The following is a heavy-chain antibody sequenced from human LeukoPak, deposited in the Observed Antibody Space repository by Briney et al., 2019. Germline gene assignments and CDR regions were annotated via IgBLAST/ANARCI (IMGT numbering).Heavy chain of an antibody. CDR2: ISSSGSTI. CDR1: GFMFRRYS. V-gene: IGHV3-48*04. D-gene: IGHD5-24*01. Sequence: GGSLRLSCTASGFMFRRYSMNWVRQAPGKGLEWVSYISSSGSTIYYADSVKGRFTISRDNAKNSLYLQMNSLRAEDTAVYYCAMGDGYNYLDYWGQGTLVTVSS. CDR3: AMGDGYNYLDY. J-gene: IGHJ4*02.